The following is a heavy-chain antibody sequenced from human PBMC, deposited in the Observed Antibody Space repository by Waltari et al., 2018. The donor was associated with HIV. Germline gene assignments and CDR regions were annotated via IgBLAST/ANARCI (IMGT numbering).Heavy chain of an antibody. CDR2: TYDNGNT. V-gene: IGHV4-30-2*01. D-gene: IGHD3-22*01. J-gene: IGHJ6*02. CDR3: ARSTYDSSAYRYGMDV. Sequence: QLQLQESGSGLEKPSQTLSLTCTVSGRSISGGGYSCNWIRQPLGKGLEWIGYTYDNGNTYYNPSFKSRVTISLDRSKNYFSLNLSSATAADTAVYYCARSTYDSSAYRYGMDVWGQGTTVTVSS. CDR1: GRSISGGGYS.